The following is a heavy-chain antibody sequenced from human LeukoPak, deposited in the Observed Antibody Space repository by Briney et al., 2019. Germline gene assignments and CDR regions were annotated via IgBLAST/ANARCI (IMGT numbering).Heavy chain of an antibody. D-gene: IGHD2-15*01. CDR3: ARGWGYCSGGSCYNNWFDP. J-gene: IGHJ5*02. V-gene: IGHV4-59*01. CDR1: GGSINNYY. CDR2: IYYSGST. Sequence: SETLSLTCTVSGGSINNYYWNWIRQPPGKRLEWIGYIYYSGSTNYNPSLKSRVTISVDTSKNQFSVKLSSVTAADTAVYYCARGWGYCSGGSCYNNWFDPWGQGTLVIVSS.